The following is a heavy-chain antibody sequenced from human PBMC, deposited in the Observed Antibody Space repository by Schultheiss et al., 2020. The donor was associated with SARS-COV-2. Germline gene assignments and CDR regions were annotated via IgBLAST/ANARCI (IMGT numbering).Heavy chain of an antibody. CDR2: ISYDGSNK. CDR1: GFTFGTYN. Sequence: GGSLRLSCAASGFTFGTYNMHWVRQGPGKGLEWVAVISYDGSNKYYADSVKGRFTISRDNSENTVYLQMNSLRTEDTAVYYCAKDPRLERQHYYYGMDVWGQGTTVTVSS. D-gene: IGHD1-1*01. J-gene: IGHJ6*02. V-gene: IGHV3-30*18. CDR3: AKDPRLERQHYYYGMDV.